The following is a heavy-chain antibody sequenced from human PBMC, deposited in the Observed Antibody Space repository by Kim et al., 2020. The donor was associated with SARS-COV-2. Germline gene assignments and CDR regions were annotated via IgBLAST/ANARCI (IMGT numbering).Heavy chain of an antibody. D-gene: IGHD3-16*01. V-gene: IGHV4-30-4*01. CDR1: GGSISSGDYY. Sequence: SETLTLTCTVSGGSISSGDYYWSWIRQPPGKGLVWIGYIYYSGSTSYNPSLKSRATISVDASKNQFSLKLSSVTAADTAEYYCTKAILYFTFGGVNLDA. CDR2: IYYSGST. CDR3: TKAILYFTFGGVNLDA. J-gene: IGHJ3*01.